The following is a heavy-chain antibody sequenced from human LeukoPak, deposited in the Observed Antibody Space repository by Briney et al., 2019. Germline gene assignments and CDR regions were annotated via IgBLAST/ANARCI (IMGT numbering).Heavy chain of an antibody. Sequence: GGSLRLSCAASGFTFSSYWMHWVRQAPGKGLVWVSRINSDGSSTSYADSVKGRFTISRDNSKNTLYLQMNSLRAEDTAVYYCAKAGGDVYGDYGAYFDYWGQGTLVTVSS. CDR1: GFTFSSYW. CDR3: AKAGGDVYGDYGAYFDY. V-gene: IGHV3-74*01. CDR2: INSDGSST. J-gene: IGHJ4*02. D-gene: IGHD4-17*01.